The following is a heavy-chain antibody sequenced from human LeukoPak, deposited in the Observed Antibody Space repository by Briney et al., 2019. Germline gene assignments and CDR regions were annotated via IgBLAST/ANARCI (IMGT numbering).Heavy chain of an antibody. Sequence: GASVKVSCKASGGTFSSYAISWVRQAPGQGLEWMGGIIPIFGTANYAQKFQGRVTITADESTSTAYMELSSLRSEDTAVYYCARTAVAGTLNFDYWGQGTLVTVSS. J-gene: IGHJ4*02. D-gene: IGHD6-19*01. V-gene: IGHV1-69*13. CDR3: ARTAVAGTLNFDY. CDR1: GGTFSSYA. CDR2: IIPIFGTA.